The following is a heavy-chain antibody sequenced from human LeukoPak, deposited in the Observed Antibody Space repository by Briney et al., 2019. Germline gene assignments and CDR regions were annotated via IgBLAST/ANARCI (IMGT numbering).Heavy chain of an antibody. CDR3: ARGVSPGNIGHYYYYGMDV. Sequence: SETLSLTCNVSRGSISSGGHYWSWIRQRPGKGLEWMGYTYFTGSTYYNPSLQSRLIISADTSMTQFSLRLRSVTAADTAVYYCARGVSPGNIGHYYYYGMDVWGQGTTVTVSS. J-gene: IGHJ6*02. CDR1: RGSISSGGHY. V-gene: IGHV4-31*03. CDR2: TYFTGST. D-gene: IGHD2/OR15-2a*01.